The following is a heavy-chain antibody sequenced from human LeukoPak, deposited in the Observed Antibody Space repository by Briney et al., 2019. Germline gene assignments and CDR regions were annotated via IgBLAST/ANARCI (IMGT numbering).Heavy chain of an antibody. CDR3: ARDPYDYVWGSYRYFDY. Sequence: PGGSLRLSCAASGFTVSSNYMSWVRQAPGKGLEWVSVIYSGGSTYYADSVKGRFTISRDNSKNTLYLQMNSLRAEDTAVYYCARDPYDYVWGSYRYFDYWGQGTLVTVSS. J-gene: IGHJ4*02. CDR1: GFTVSSNY. D-gene: IGHD3-16*02. CDR2: IYSGGST. V-gene: IGHV3-66*01.